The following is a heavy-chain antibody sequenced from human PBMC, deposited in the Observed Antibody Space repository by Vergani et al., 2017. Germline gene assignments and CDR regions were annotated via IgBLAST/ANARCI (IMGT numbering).Heavy chain of an antibody. CDR1: GYIFTTYG. D-gene: IGHD3-9*01. Sequence: QVQLVQSGAEVKKPGASVKVSCKASGYIFTTYGLSWLRQAPXQGLEWMGWISAYNGNTNYAQNFQARVTMTTDTSTGTAYMELRSLRSDDTAVYYCARYQARDYDILTGYYIMGDFDYWGQGTLVTVSS. CDR3: ARYQARDYDILTGYYIMGDFDY. CDR2: ISAYNGNT. V-gene: IGHV1-18*01. J-gene: IGHJ4*02.